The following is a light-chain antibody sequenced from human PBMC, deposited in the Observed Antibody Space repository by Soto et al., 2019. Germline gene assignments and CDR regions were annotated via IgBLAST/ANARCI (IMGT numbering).Light chain of an antibody. Sequence: DIQMTQSPSTLSASVRDRVTITCRASQSISSWLAWYQQKPGKAPKLLIYKASSLESGVPSRFSGSGSGTEFTLTISSLQPDDFATYYCQEYKSYSTFGQGTKLEIK. CDR1: QSISSW. V-gene: IGKV1-5*03. J-gene: IGKJ2*01. CDR3: QEYKSYST. CDR2: KAS.